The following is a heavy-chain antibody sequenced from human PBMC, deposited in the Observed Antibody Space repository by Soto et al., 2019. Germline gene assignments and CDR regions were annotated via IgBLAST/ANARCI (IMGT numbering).Heavy chain of an antibody. J-gene: IGHJ4*02. CDR2: IIPIFSTA. Sequence: SVQVSFKASGCTFSSYAINWVRQAPGRGGEWMGGIIPIFSTANYAQKSQNRVTTTANKSTSTAHLELSSLRSEDTAVLYCATELQDTAIVYPLNSWGQGTLVTVSS. CDR1: GCTFSSYA. CDR3: ATELQDTAIVYPLNS. V-gene: IGHV1-69*06. D-gene: IGHD5-18*01.